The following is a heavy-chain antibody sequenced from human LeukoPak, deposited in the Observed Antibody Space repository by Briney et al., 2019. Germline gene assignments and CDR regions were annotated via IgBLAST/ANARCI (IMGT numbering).Heavy chain of an antibody. Sequence: ASVKVSCKASGYTFTSYFMHWVRQAPGQGLEWMGIINPSGGSTTYAQKFQGRVTMTRDASTSTIYMELSSLRSEDTAVYYCARDSSTPYNYYGSSGYYFDAFDTWGQGTMVTVSS. J-gene: IGHJ3*02. CDR2: INPSGGST. CDR1: GYTFTSYF. V-gene: IGHV1-46*01. D-gene: IGHD3-22*01. CDR3: ARDSSTPYNYYGSSGYYFDAFDT.